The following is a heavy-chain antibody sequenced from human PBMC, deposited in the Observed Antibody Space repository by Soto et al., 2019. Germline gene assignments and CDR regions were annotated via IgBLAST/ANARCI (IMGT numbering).Heavy chain of an antibody. CDR2: ISTYNGNT. CDR3: ARGPTDYYDNSANYFLDY. Sequence: QVRLVQSGAEVKKPGASVKVSCKASGYTFITYGVSWVRQAPGQGLDWLGWISTYNGNTRYAERLQGRATMTTDTTTNTASMELRHLRSADTAVYYCARGPTDYYDNSANYFLDYWGQGTLVTVSS. J-gene: IGHJ4*02. D-gene: IGHD3-22*01. V-gene: IGHV1-18*01. CDR1: GYTFITYG.